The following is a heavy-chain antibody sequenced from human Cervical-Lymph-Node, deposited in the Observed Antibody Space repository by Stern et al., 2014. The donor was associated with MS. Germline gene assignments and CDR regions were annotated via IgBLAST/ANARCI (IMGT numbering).Heavy chain of an antibody. Sequence: QMQLVQSGAEVKEPGASVKVSCKASGYTFTRYYLHWGRQAPGQGLEWMGRIDPNSGRANYAQAFQGRLTMTRDTSIGTVYMELSRLKSDDTAVYFCARGHSGFDPWGQGTLVTVTS. J-gene: IGHJ5*02. CDR1: GYTFTRYY. V-gene: IGHV1-2*06. CDR2: IDPNSGRA. CDR3: ARGHSGFDP.